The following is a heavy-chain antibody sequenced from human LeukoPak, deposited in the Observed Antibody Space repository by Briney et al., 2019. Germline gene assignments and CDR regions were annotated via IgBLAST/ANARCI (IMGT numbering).Heavy chain of an antibody. D-gene: IGHD1-26*01. CDR1: GFTFSSYG. V-gene: IGHV3-23*01. CDR2: ISGSGGST. Sequence: GGSLRLSCAASGFTFSSYGMSWVRQAPGKGLEWVSAISGSGGSTYYADSVKGRFTISRDNSKNTLYLQMNSLRAEDTAVYYCAKDSHIVGAPDYWGQGTLVTVSS. CDR3: AKDSHIVGAPDY. J-gene: IGHJ4*02.